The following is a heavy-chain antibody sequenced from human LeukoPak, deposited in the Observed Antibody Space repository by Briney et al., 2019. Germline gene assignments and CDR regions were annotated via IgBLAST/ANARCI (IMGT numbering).Heavy chain of an antibody. CDR1: GFVFSTYW. CDR2: INLDGTEE. D-gene: IGHD3/OR15-3a*01. Sequence: YPGGSLRLSCAASGFVFSTYWMTWVRQAPGKGLEWVANINLDGTEEHYVDSFLKGRFTISRGNAKNSLYLQMNDLRVEDTAVYYCASGRHDFLHWGQGTLVTVSS. CDR3: ASGRHDFLH. J-gene: IGHJ4*02. V-gene: IGHV3-7*01.